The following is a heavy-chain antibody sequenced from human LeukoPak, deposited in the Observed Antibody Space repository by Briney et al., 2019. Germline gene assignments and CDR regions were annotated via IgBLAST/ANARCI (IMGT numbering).Heavy chain of an antibody. CDR2: IIPIFGTA. CDR1: GGTFSSYA. J-gene: IGHJ5*02. V-gene: IGHV1-69*06. D-gene: IGHD6-19*01. Sequence: ASVKVSCKASGGTFSSYAISWVRQAPGQGLEWMGGIIPIFGTANYAQKFQGRVTITADKSTSTAYMELSSLRSEDTAVYYCARVQMSYSSGWCGVDPWGQGTLVTVSS. CDR3: ARVQMSYSSGWCGVDP.